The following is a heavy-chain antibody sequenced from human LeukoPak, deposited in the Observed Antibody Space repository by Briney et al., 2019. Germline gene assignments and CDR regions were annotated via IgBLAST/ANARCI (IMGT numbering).Heavy chain of an antibody. J-gene: IGHJ6*02. V-gene: IGHV1-69*01. CDR3: ARGESSRWSSPVSTTHFYSTMDV. CDR1: GGTFSSYA. CDR2: IIPIFGTA. Sequence: SVKVSCKASGGTFSSYAISWVRQAPGQGLEWMGGIIPIFGTANFAQKFQGRVTITADESTSTAYMELSSLRSEDTAVYYCARGESSRWSSPVSTTHFYSTMDVWGQGTTVTVSS. D-gene: IGHD6-13*01.